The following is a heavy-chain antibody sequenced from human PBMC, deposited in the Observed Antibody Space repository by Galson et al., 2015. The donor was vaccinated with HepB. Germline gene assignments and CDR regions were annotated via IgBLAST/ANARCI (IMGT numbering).Heavy chain of an antibody. J-gene: IGHJ6*02. D-gene: IGHD2-15*01. CDR3: ARVLKYCSGGSCFPKYYYYGMDV. Sequence: SLRLSCAASGFTFSNYAMHWVRQAPGKGLEWVAVISYDGSNQYYTDSVKGRFTISRDSSKNTLYLQMNSLRAEDTAVYYCARVLKYCSGGSCFPKYYYYGMDVWGQGTTVTVSS. CDR1: GFTFSNYA. V-gene: IGHV3-30*04. CDR2: ISYDGSNQ.